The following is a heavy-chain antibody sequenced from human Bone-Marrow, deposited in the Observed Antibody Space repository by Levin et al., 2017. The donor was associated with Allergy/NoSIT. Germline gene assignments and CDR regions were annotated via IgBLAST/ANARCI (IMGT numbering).Heavy chain of an antibody. CDR3: VKDMGVYNWKYADY. CDR2: ISWNGNTI. J-gene: IGHJ4*02. D-gene: IGHD1-20*01. CDR1: GFTFDDYA. Sequence: PGGSLRLSCVASGFTFDDYALHWVRQVPGKGLEWVSGISWNGNTIGYADSVKGRFTISRDNAKNALLLQMNSLRAEDTALYYCVKDMGVYNWKYADYWGQGTLVTVSS. V-gene: IGHV3-9*01.